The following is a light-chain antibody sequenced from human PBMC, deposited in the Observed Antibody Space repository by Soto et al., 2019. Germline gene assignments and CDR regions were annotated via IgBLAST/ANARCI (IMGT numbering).Light chain of an antibody. Sequence: EIVLTQSPGTLSLSPGERATLSCMASQSVSSSYLAWYQQKPGQAPKFLIYGVSSRATGIPDRFSGSGSGTDFTLTISRLEPEDFAVYYCQQYDSSQWTFGQGNKVEIK. CDR2: GVS. CDR3: QQYDSSQWT. J-gene: IGKJ1*01. V-gene: IGKV3-20*01. CDR1: QSVSSSY.